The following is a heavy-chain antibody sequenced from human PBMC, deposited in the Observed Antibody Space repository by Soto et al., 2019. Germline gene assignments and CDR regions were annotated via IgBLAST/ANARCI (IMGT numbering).Heavy chain of an antibody. J-gene: IGHJ4*02. Sequence: ASVKVSCKASGYTFTSYGISWVRQAPGQGLEWMGWISAYNGNTNYAQKLQGRVTMTTDTSTSTAYMELSSLRSDDTAVYYCAGDPPGGCENPCFDDWGQGTRVTVGS. CDR3: AGDPPGGCENPCFDD. CDR1: GYTFTSYG. CDR2: ISAYNGNT. V-gene: IGHV1-18*01. D-gene: IGHD5-12*01.